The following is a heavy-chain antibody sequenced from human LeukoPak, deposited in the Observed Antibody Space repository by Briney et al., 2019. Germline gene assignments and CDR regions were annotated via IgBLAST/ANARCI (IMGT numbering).Heavy chain of an antibody. CDR2: FDPEDGET. D-gene: IGHD6-13*01. CDR1: GYTLTELS. J-gene: IGHJ6*03. CDR3: ARVTGSSWYYYYYYMDV. V-gene: IGHV1-24*01. Sequence: ASVKVSCKVSGYTLTELSMHWVRQAPGKGLEWMGGFDPEDGETIYAQKFQGRVTMTEDTSTDTAYMELSSLRSEDTAVYYCARVTGSSWYYYYYYMDVWGKGTTVTVSS.